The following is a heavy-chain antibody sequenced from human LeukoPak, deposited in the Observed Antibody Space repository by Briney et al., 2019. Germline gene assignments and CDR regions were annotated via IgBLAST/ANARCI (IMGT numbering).Heavy chain of an antibody. CDR2: INGDGSDT. D-gene: IGHD6-13*01. J-gene: IGHJ4*02. CDR1: GFTFSNYW. CDR3: AAAAGPSNFDY. Sequence: HPGGSLRLSCAASGFTFSNYWMHWVRQVPGKGPEWVSHINGDGSDTGYADSVKGRFTISRDNRKNTVYLQMNSLRAEDTAVYYCAAAAGPSNFDYWGQGTLVTVSS. V-gene: IGHV3-74*01.